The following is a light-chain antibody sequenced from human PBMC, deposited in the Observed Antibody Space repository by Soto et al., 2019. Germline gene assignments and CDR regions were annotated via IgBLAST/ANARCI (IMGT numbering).Light chain of an antibody. CDR2: GAS. J-gene: IGKJ2*01. Sequence: EIVLTQSPGTLSLSPGERATLSCRTSQIVSTNYLAWYQQKPGQAPRLLIYGASNRATGIPDRFCGSGSGTDFTLTINRLEPEDFAVYYCQQYGSSETFGQGTKVDIK. CDR3: QQYGSSET. CDR1: QIVSTNY. V-gene: IGKV3-20*01.